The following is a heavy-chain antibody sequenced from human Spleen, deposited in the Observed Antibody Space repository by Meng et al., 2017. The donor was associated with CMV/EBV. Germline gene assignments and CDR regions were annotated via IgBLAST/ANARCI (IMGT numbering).Heavy chain of an antibody. CDR3: ARDTEKITIFGVVIQNHFDY. CDR2: IYSGGST. J-gene: IGHJ4*02. D-gene: IGHD3-3*01. Sequence: GESLKISCAASGFTVSSNYMSWVRQAPGKGLEWVSVIYSGGSTYYADSVKGRFTISRDNSKNTLYLQMNSLRAEDTAVYYCARDTEKITIFGVVIQNHFDYWGQGTLVTVSS. V-gene: IGHV3-66*02. CDR1: GFTVSSNY.